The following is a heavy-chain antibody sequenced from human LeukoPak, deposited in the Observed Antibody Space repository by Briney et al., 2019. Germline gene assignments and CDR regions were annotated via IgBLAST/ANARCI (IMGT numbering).Heavy chain of an antibody. Sequence: ASVKVFCKSSGGTFSIYAISWVREAPGQGLEWVGRIIPILGIANYTQKFEGRVTITADKSTSTAYMERSSLRSEDPDVYYCARGPWDSSGYTYPVDYWGQGPLVTVP. V-gene: IGHV1-69*04. CDR3: ARGPWDSSGYTYPVDY. J-gene: IGHJ4*02. CDR1: GGTFSIYA. CDR2: IIPILGIA. D-gene: IGHD3-22*01.